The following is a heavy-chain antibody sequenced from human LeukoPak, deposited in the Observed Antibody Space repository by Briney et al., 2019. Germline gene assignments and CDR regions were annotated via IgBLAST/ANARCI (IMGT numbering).Heavy chain of an antibody. V-gene: IGHV3-23*01. J-gene: IGHJ4*02. Sequence: PGGSLGLSCDASGFTFRNYAMSWVRQAPGKGLEWVSTISGSGGSTYYADSLKGRFTISRDNSKNTLYLQMNSLRAEDTAVFYCAKEPASLRTFDYWSQGTLVTVSS. CDR2: ISGSGGST. CDR1: GFTFRNYA. CDR3: AKEPASLRTFDY. D-gene: IGHD3-16*01.